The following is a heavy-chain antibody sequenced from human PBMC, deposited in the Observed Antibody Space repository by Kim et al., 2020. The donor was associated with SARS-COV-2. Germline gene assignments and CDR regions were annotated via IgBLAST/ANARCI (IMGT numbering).Heavy chain of an antibody. CDR1: GGSISSGGYY. Sequence: SETLSLTCTVSGGSISSGGYYWSWIRQHPGKGLEWIGYIYYSGSTYYNPSLKSRVTISVDTSKNQFSLKLSSVTAADTAVYYCAGGNYYGSGRGNWFDPWGQGTLVTVSS. V-gene: IGHV4-31*03. CDR2: IYYSGST. D-gene: IGHD3-10*01. J-gene: IGHJ5*02. CDR3: AGGNYYGSGRGNWFDP.